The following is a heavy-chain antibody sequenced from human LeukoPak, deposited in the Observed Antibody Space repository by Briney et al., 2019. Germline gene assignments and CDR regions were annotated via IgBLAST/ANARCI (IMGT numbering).Heavy chain of an antibody. CDR2: INHSGST. Sequence: PSETLPLTCTVSGGSISSSSYYWSWIRQPPGKGLEWIGEINHSGSTNYNPSLKSRVTISVDTSKNQFSLKLSSVTAADTAVYYCARGRGDSSSRRRFDYWGQGTLVTVSS. V-gene: IGHV4-39*07. D-gene: IGHD6-13*01. CDR3: ARGRGDSSSRRRFDY. J-gene: IGHJ4*02. CDR1: GGSISSSSYY.